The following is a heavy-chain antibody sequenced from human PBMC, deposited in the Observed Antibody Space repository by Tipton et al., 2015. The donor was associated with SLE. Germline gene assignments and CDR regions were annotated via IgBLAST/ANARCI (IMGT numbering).Heavy chain of an antibody. CDR3: ARHALGGVIIPVGAFDI. Sequence: TLSLTCTVSGGSISSYYWSWIRQPPGKGLEWIGYIYYSGSTNYNPSLKSRVTISVDTSKNQFSLKLSSVTAADTAVYYCARHALGGVIIPVGAFDIWAQGTMVPASS. CDR1: GGSISSYY. CDR2: IYYSGST. J-gene: IGHJ3*02. V-gene: IGHV4-59*08. D-gene: IGHD3-3*01.